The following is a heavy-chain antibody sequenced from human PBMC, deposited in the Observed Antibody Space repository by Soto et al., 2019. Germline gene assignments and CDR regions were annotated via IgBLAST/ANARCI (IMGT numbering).Heavy chain of an antibody. V-gene: IGHV1-69*01. CDR2: IVPLPGTT. CDR1: GGTFTKYA. D-gene: IGHD6-19*01. Sequence: QVQLVQSGAAVRKPGSSVKVSCKASGGTFTKYAITWVRQAPRQGLEWMGGIVPLPGTTNYAQKCRGRVTISADESTSTANLELSTLRSEDTAVYYCPRGVGGLGGSSGWPDYGFDVWGQGTMVIVSS. CDR3: PRGVGGLGGSSGWPDYGFDV. J-gene: IGHJ3*01.